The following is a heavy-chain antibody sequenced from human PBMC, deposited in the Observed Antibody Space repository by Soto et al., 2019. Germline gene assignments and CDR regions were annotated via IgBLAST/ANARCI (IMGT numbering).Heavy chain of an antibody. Sequence: GGSLRLSCAASGFTFSSYGMHWVRQAPGKGLEWVAVIWYDGSNKYYADSVKGRFTISRDNSKNTLYLQMNSLRAEDTAVYYCARAAYCSGGSCALFDYWGQGTLVTVSS. CDR1: GFTFSSYG. D-gene: IGHD2-15*01. V-gene: IGHV3-33*01. J-gene: IGHJ4*02. CDR2: IWYDGSNK. CDR3: ARAAYCSGGSCALFDY.